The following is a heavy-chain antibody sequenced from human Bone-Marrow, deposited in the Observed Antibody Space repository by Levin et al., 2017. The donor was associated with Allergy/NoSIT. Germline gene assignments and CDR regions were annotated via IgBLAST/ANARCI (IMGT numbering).Heavy chain of an antibody. D-gene: IGHD2-2*01. V-gene: IGHV3-30-3*01. CDR1: GFTFSSYA. J-gene: IGHJ4*02. Sequence: GGSLRLSCAASGFTFSSYAMHWVRQAPGKGLEWVAVISYDGSNKYYADSVKGRFTISRDNSKNTLYLQMNSLRAEDTAVYYCARSGPVVPAAMHLDYWGQGTLVTVSS. CDR2: ISYDGSNK. CDR3: ARSGPVVPAAMHLDY.